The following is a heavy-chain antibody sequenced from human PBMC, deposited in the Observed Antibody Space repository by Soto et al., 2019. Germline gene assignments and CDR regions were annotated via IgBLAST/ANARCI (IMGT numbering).Heavy chain of an antibody. J-gene: IGHJ4*02. CDR2: ISGSGGST. D-gene: IGHD3-22*01. CDR1: GLTVSRSA. CDR3: AKEDVSGYYYSGL. Sequence: GSLRLSCAGPGLTVSRSALSWVRQAPGKGLEWVSSISGSGGSTYYADSVKGRFTISRDNSKNTLYLQMNSLRAEDTAVYYCAKEDVSGYYYSGLWGQGTLVTSPQ. V-gene: IGHV3-23*01.